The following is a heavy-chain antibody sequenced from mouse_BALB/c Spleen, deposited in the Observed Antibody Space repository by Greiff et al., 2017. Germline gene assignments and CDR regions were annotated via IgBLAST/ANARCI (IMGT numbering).Heavy chain of an antibody. CDR1: GYTFTDYE. Sequence: QVQLQQSGAELVRPGASVTLSCKASGYTFTDYEMHWVKQTPVHGLEWIGAIDPETGGTAYNQKFKGKATLTADKSSSTAYMELRSLTSEDSAVYYCTLTGTGAMDYWGQGTSVTVSS. J-gene: IGHJ4*01. V-gene: IGHV1-15*01. D-gene: IGHD4-1*01. CDR3: TLTGTGAMDY. CDR2: IDPETGGT.